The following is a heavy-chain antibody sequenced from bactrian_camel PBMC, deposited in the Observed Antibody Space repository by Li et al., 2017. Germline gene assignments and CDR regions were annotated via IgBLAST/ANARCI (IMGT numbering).Heavy chain of an antibody. V-gene: IGHV3S53*01. Sequence: VQLVESGGGSVQAGGSLKISCAVSGYNSNVNCMGWFRQAPGKERERVAAIDSDGSTSYVDSVKGRFTISKDNAKNTLYLQMNSLKPEDTAMYYCARRMFRAGGCSLALDEYNYWGRGTQVTVS. J-gene: IGHJ4*01. D-gene: IGHD1*01. CDR3: ARRMFRAGGCSLALDEYNY. CDR1: GYNSNVNC. CDR2: IDSDGST.